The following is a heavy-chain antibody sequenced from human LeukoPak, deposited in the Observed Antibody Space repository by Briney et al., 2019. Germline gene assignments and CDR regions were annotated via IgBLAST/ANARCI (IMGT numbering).Heavy chain of an antibody. D-gene: IGHD3-9*01. CDR2: INPNSGGT. J-gene: IGHJ6*02. Sequence: ASVKVPCKASGYTFTGYYMHWVRQAPGQGLEWMGWINPNSGGTNYAQKFQGRVTMTRDTSISTAYMELSRLRSDDTAVYYCARVHYDILTGYRHYYGMDVWGQGTTVTVSS. V-gene: IGHV1-2*02. CDR1: GYTFTGYY. CDR3: ARVHYDILTGYRHYYGMDV.